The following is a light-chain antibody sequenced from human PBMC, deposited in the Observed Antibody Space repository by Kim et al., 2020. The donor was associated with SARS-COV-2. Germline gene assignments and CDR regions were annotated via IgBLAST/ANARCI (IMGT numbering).Light chain of an antibody. CDR3: QRYDTYSKT. V-gene: IGKV1-5*03. Sequence: ASVGDRVTITCRASQSISTRLAWYQQKPGKAPKLLISKASSLESGVPSRFSGSGSGTEFTLTISSLQPDDFPTYYCQRYDTYSKTFGQGTKVDIK. J-gene: IGKJ1*01. CDR1: QSISTR. CDR2: KAS.